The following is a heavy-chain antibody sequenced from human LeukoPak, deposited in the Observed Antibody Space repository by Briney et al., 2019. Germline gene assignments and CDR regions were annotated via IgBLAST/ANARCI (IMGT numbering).Heavy chain of an antibody. J-gene: IGHJ4*02. V-gene: IGHV3-30-3*01. CDR3: ARDPIAAEPDYFDY. CDR2: IFEENNK. Sequence: PGGSLSLSCSSSGFTFRTYAMHGFGQAPAKGLDWVAVIFEENNKFVAESVKGRFTISRDNSKNTLYLQMNSLRDEDTAVYYCARDPIAAEPDYFDYWGQGTLVTVSS. D-gene: IGHD1-14*01. CDR1: GFTFRTYA.